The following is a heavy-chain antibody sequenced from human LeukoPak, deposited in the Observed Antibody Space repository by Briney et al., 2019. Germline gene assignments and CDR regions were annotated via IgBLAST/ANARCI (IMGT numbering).Heavy chain of an antibody. CDR1: GFTVSSNY. D-gene: IGHD5-18*01. J-gene: IGHJ4*02. V-gene: IGHV3-66*01. Sequence: GGSLRLSCAASGFTVSSNYMSRVRQAPGKGLEWVSVIYSGGRTYYADSVKGRFTISRDNSKNTLYLQMGSLRAEDMAVYYCARGVQLWLPFDYWGQGTLVTVSS. CDR3: ARGVQLWLPFDY. CDR2: IYSGGRT.